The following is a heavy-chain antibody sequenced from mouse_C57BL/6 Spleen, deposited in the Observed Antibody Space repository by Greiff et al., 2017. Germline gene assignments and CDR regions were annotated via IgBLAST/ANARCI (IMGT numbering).Heavy chain of an antibody. Sequence: VQLQESGAELAKPGASVKLSCKASGYTFTSYWLHWVKQRPGQGLEWIGYITPSSGYTKYNQKFKDKAPLPSDKSSSTAYMQLSSLTYADSAVYYCARSKNEITPPFVYWGQGTTLTVSS. D-gene: IGHD1-1*01. V-gene: IGHV1-7*01. CDR3: ARSKNEITPPFVY. J-gene: IGHJ2*01. CDR2: ITPSSGYT. CDR1: GYTFTSYW.